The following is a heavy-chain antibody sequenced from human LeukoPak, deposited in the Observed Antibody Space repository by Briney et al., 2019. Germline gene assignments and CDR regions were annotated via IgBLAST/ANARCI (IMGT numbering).Heavy chain of an antibody. Sequence: ASVKVSCKASGYTFTSYGISWVRQAPGQGLEWMGWISAYNGNTNYAQKLQGRVTMTTDTSTSTAYMELRSLRSDDTAVYYCARDGNSGYDVYYYYYGMDVWGQGTTVTVSS. CDR1: GYTFTSYG. CDR3: ARDGNSGYDVYYYYYGMDV. V-gene: IGHV1-18*01. CDR2: ISAYNGNT. D-gene: IGHD5-12*01. J-gene: IGHJ6*02.